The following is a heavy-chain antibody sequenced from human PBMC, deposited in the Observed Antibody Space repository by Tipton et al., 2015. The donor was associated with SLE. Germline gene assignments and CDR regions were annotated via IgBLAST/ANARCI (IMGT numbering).Heavy chain of an antibody. V-gene: IGHV4-39*07. CDR2: IYYSGST. CDR1: GGSISSSSYY. D-gene: IGHD1-26*01. CDR3: ARDSGFGYYFDY. Sequence: TLSLTCTVSGGSISSSSYYWGWIRQPPGKGLEWIGSIYYSGSTYYNPSLKSRVTISVDTSKNQFSLKLSSVTAADTAVYYCARDSGFGYYFDYWGQGTLVTVSS. J-gene: IGHJ4*02.